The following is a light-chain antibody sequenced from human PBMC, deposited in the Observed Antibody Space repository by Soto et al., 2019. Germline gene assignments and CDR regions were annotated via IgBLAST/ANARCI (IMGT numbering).Light chain of an antibody. CDR2: AIS. V-gene: IGKV1-39*01. CDR3: QQSYSFPRT. CDR1: QSINTH. Sequence: DIQLTQSPSFLSASVGDRVTITCQTSQSINTHLYWYQQKPGKPPKLLIHAISSLQSGVPSRFSGSGSGTDFSLTISSLQPEDSATYYCQQSYSFPRTFGQGTKVDIK. J-gene: IGKJ1*01.